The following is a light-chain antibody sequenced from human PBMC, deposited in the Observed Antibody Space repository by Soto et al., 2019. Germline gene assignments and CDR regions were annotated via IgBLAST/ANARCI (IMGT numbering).Light chain of an antibody. V-gene: IGLV2-14*01. CDR1: SSDVGGYKF. Sequence: QSALTQPASVSGSPGQSITISCTGTSSDVGGYKFVSWYQHHPGKAPKLIIYEVSNRPSGVSNRFSGSKSGNTASLTISGLQAEDEADYYCSSYTSSSTLVFGGGTKLTVL. CDR3: SSYTSSSTLV. J-gene: IGLJ2*01. CDR2: EVS.